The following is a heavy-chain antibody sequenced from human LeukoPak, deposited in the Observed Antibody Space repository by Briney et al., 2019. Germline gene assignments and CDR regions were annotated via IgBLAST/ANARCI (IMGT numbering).Heavy chain of an antibody. J-gene: IGHJ4*02. D-gene: IGHD6-13*01. CDR3: ARDKHPQLAFDY. Sequence: SETLSLTCTVSGVSISSYYWSWIRQPPGKGLEWIGYIYYSGSTNYSPTLKSRVTISVDTSKNQFSLKLSSVTAADTAVYYCARDKHPQLAFDYWGQGTLVTVSS. CDR2: IYYSGST. CDR1: GVSISSYY. V-gene: IGHV4-59*01.